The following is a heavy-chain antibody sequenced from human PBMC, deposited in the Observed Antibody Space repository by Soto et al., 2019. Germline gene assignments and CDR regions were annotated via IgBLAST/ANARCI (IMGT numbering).Heavy chain of an antibody. V-gene: IGHV4-4*02. CDR1: GAPITTTKW. CDR3: ATQTISYTWGV. Sequence: QVQLQESGPGLVKPSETLSLTCTVSGAPITTTKWWAWVRLPPGKGLEWIGELSRGDERSSNPSLEGRFTMSLDKSNNPFSLKLTSVTAADPAIYYCATQTISYTWGVWGRGTSVTVSS. J-gene: IGHJ6*02. CDR2: LSRGDER. D-gene: IGHD3-16*01.